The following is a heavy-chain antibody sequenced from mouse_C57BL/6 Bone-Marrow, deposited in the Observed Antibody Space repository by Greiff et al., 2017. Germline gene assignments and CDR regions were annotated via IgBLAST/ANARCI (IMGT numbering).Heavy chain of an antibody. CDR2: IYPRSGNT. V-gene: IGHV1-81*01. CDR1: GYTFTSYG. J-gene: IGHJ4*01. D-gene: IGHD2-1*01. CDR3: AIYGNYAMDY. Sequence: QVQLQQSGAELARPGASVKLSCKASGYTFTSYGISWVKQRTGQGLEWIGEIYPRSGNTYYDEKFKGKATLTADKSSSTACMELRSLTSEDSAVYFCAIYGNYAMDYWGQGTSVTVSS.